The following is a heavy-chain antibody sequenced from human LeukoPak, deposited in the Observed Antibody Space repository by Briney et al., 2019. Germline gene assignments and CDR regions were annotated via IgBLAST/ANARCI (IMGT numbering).Heavy chain of an antibody. Sequence: ASVKVSCKASGYTFTKYGISWVRQAPGQGLEWMGWISGNNDNRNYAPKFQGRVTMTTDTSTSTAYMELKSLRSDDTAVYYCAREGFVVTSDDYYYYCMDVWGKGTTVTVSS. V-gene: IGHV1-18*01. CDR3: AREGFVVTSDDYYYYCMDV. J-gene: IGHJ6*03. D-gene: IGHD2-2*01. CDR1: GYTFTKYG. CDR2: ISGNNDNR.